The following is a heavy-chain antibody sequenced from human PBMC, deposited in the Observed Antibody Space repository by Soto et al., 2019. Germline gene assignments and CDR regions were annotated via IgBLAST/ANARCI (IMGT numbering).Heavy chain of an antibody. CDR1: GFTLSSYA. Sequence: ESRGGLVQPGGTLRLSCAASGFTLSSYAMTWVRQAPGKGLEWVSAISGSGGSTYYADSVKGRFTISRDNSRNTLYVQINSLRAEDTAVYYCAKRVSGSYPVCNLEYWGQGTLVTVSS. CDR2: ISGSGGST. D-gene: IGHD1-26*01. V-gene: IGHV3-23*01. CDR3: AKRVSGSYPVCNLEY. J-gene: IGHJ4*02.